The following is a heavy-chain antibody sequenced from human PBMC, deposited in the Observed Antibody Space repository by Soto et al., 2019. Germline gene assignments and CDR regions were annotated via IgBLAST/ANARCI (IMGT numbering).Heavy chain of an antibody. Sequence: SQNITSAPSGFPFSSYTTRSVRQAPEKGLEWVSTISGSGGDTYYADSVKGRFTISRDNSKNTLYLQMNSLLAEDTAIYYCVKMFSSCGNDGYVHWGHG. CDR3: VKMFSSCGNDGYVH. CDR1: GFPFSSYT. J-gene: IGHJ4*03. D-gene: IGHD1-1*01. V-gene: IGHV3-23*01. CDR2: ISGSGGDT.